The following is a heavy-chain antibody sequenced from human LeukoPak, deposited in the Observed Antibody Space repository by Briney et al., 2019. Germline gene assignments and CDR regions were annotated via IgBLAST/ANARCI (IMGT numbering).Heavy chain of an antibody. CDR2: INHSGST. Sequence: SETLSLTCAVYGGSFSGYYWSWIRQPPGKGLEWIGEINHSGSTNYNPSLKSRVTISVDTSKNQFSLKLSSVTAADTAVYYCARAGAGYSSGQKNWGQGTLVTVSP. D-gene: IGHD6-19*01. J-gene: IGHJ4*02. CDR1: GGSFSGYY. V-gene: IGHV4-34*01. CDR3: ARAGAGYSSGQKN.